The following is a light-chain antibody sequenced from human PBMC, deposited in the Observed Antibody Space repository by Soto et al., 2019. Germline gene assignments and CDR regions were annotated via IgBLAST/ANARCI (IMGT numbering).Light chain of an antibody. V-gene: IGKV1-5*01. J-gene: IGKJ1*01. CDR1: QSIGDS. CDR2: DVS. Sequence: DIQMTQSPSTLSASVGDRVTITCRASQSIGDSLAWYQQKPGKAPYLLISDVSSLERGVPSRFGGSGFGTKFTLTISSMQPDDFATFNCQQYNGYSQTFCKGTKVDI. CDR3: QQYNGYSQT.